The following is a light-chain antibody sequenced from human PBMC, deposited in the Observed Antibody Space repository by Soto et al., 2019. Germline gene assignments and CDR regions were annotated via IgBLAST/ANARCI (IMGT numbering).Light chain of an antibody. CDR2: GAS. CDR1: QSVGSD. J-gene: IGKJ5*01. Sequence: EKVMTQSPATPSVSPGERATLSCRASQSVGSDLAWYQQKPGQAPRLLIYGASNRATGIPARFSGSGSGTDFTLTISSLEPEDFAVYYCQQRSNWPPKVSFGQGTRLEIK. V-gene: IGKV3-11*01. CDR3: QQRSNWPPKVS.